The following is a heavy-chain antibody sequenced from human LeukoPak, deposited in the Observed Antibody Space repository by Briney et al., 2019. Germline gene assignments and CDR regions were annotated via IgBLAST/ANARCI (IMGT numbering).Heavy chain of an antibody. D-gene: IGHD3-3*01. CDR2: ISSSSSTI. J-gene: IGHJ6*03. Sequence: GGSLRFSCAASGFTFSSYSMNWVRQAPGKGLEWVSYISSSSSTIYYADSVKGRFTISRDNAKNSLYLQMNSLRAEDTAVYYCARDYDFWSGYYYYMDVWGKGTTVTVSS. V-gene: IGHV3-48*01. CDR1: GFTFSSYS. CDR3: ARDYDFWSGYYYYMDV.